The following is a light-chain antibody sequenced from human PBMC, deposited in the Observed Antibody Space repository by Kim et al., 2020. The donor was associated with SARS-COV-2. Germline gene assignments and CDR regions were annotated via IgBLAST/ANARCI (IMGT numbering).Light chain of an antibody. J-gene: IGLJ1*01. Sequence: QSVLTQPLSVTGTPGQRVTVSCSGSSSNIGINNVNWYQQLPGTAPKLLIFSYNQRPSGVPDRFSGSLSGTSASLAISGLQSEDEAEYYCAAWDDTLNGFVFGTGTKVTVL. CDR2: SYN. V-gene: IGLV1-44*01. CDR1: SSNIGINN. CDR3: AAWDDTLNGFV.